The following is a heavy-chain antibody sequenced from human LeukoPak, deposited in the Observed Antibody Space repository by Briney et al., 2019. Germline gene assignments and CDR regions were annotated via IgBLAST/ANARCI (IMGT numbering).Heavy chain of an antibody. D-gene: IGHD3-16*01. CDR2: INDSGGNT. CDR3: AKDLGALTYGEGF. CDR1: GFTFSSYN. Sequence: PGGSLRLSCAASGFTFSSYNMNWVRQAPGKGLEWVSTINDSGGNTYYADSVRGRFTISRDNSKNTLSLQMNSLRVEDTALYYCAKDLGALTYGEGFWGQGTLVTVSS. J-gene: IGHJ4*02. V-gene: IGHV3-23*01.